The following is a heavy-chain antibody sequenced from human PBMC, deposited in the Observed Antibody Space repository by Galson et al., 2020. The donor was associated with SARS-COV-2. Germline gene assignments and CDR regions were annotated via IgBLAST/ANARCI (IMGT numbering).Heavy chain of an antibody. V-gene: IGHV3-49*04. D-gene: IGHD3-9*01. J-gene: IGHJ6*03. CDR1: GFTFGDYA. CDR2: IRSKAYGGTT. CDR3: TRGVLRYFGWLLRCDYYYYRDG. Sequence: GGSLRLSCTASGFTFGDYAMSWVRQAPGKGLEWVGFIRSKAYGGTTEYAASVKGRFTISRDDSKSIAYLQMNSLKTEDTAVYYCTRGVLRYFGWLLRCDYYYYRDGWGKGTTVTVSS.